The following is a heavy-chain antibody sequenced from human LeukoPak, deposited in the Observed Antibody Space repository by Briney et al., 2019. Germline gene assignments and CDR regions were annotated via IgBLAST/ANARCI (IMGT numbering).Heavy chain of an antibody. CDR1: GFTVSSNY. CDR2: IYSGGTP. V-gene: IGHV3-66*02. J-gene: IGHJ4*02. D-gene: IGHD1-14*01. CDR3: ARGPELHYFDY. Sequence: GGSLRLSXAVFGFTVSSNYMTWVRQAPGKGLEWVSIIYSGGTPYYADSVKGRFTISRDNSKNTLFLQMSSLRAEDTAVYYCARGPELHYFDYWDQGTLVTVSS.